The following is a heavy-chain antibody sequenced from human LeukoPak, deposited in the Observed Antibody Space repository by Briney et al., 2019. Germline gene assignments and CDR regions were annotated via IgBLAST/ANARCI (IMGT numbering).Heavy chain of an antibody. Sequence: ASVKVSCKSSGGTFSSYAISWVRQAPGQGLEWKGGIIPIFGTANYAQKFQGRVPITTDESTSTAYMELCSLRCEDTAVYYCARGPGGYCSSTSCYYMDVWGKGTTVTVSS. CDR2: IIPIFGTA. CDR1: GGTFSSYA. J-gene: IGHJ6*03. D-gene: IGHD2-2*01. V-gene: IGHV1-69*05. CDR3: ARGPGGYCSSTSCYYMDV.